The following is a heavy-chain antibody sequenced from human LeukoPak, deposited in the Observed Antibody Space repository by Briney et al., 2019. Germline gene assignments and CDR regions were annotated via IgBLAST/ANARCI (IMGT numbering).Heavy chain of an antibody. D-gene: IGHD6-19*01. Sequence: GGSLRLSCAASGFTVTSSFMNRVRQAPGKGLEWVSTIYNNDNTNYGDSVEGRFVVSRDSSTNTLFLQMYSLRAEDTAVYFCARASRWLAFDQWGQGTLVTVSS. CDR3: ARASRWLAFDQ. CDR2: IYNNDNT. V-gene: IGHV3-66*01. CDR1: GFTVTSSF. J-gene: IGHJ4*01.